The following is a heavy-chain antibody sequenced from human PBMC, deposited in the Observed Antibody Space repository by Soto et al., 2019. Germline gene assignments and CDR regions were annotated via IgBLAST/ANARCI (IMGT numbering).Heavy chain of an antibody. CDR3: VRDVFRSGWCVSRMRFDP. Sequence: SQTLSLTCAISGDSVSSDSAAWNWIRQSPSRGLEWLGRTYYRSKWYNDYAVSVKSRITINPDTSRNQFSLQLNSVTPEDTAVYYCVRDVFRSGWCVSRMRFDPWGQGTLVTVSS. V-gene: IGHV6-1*01. D-gene: IGHD6-19*01. CDR2: TYYRSKWYN. J-gene: IGHJ5*02. CDR1: GDSVSSDSAA.